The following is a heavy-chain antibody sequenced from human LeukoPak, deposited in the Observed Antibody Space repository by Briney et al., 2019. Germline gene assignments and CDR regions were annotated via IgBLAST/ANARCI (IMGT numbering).Heavy chain of an antibody. Sequence: PSETLSLTCTVSGGSISSYYWSWIRQPPWKELEWIGYIYYGGSAIYNPSLKSRVTISVDTSKNQFSLKLSSVTAADTAIYYCARQYYSASGSSHVGAYDFWGQGTLVTVSS. D-gene: IGHD3-10*01. CDR2: IYYGGSA. CDR3: ARQYYSASGSSHVGAYDF. J-gene: IGHJ4*02. CDR1: GGSISSYY. V-gene: IGHV4-59*01.